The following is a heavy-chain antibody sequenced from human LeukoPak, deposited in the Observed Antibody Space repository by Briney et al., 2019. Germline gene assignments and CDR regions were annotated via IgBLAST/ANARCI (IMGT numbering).Heavy chain of an antibody. V-gene: IGHV4-30-4*01. CDR1: GGSISSGDYY. CDR3: ARASTVTMYYFDY. D-gene: IGHD4-17*01. J-gene: IGHJ4*02. CDR2: IYYSGST. Sequence: PSETLSLTFTVSGGSISSGDYYWSWIRQPPGKGLEWIGYIYYSGSTYYNPSLKSRVTISVDTSKNQFSLKLSSVTAADTAVYYCARASTVTMYYFDYWGQGTLVTVSS.